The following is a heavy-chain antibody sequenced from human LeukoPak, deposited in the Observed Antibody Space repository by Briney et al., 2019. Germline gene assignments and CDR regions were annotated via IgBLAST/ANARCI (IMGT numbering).Heavy chain of an antibody. Sequence: TGGSLRLSCAASGFTFSGYWMSWVRQAPGKGLEWVANINQDGSEKYYVDSVKGRFTISRDNAKNSVYLQMNSLRAEDTAVYYCARDRVWTVLYWGQGTLVSVSS. J-gene: IGHJ4*02. CDR2: INQDGSEK. CDR1: GFTFSGYW. D-gene: IGHD6-13*01. V-gene: IGHV3-7*01. CDR3: ARDRVWTVLY.